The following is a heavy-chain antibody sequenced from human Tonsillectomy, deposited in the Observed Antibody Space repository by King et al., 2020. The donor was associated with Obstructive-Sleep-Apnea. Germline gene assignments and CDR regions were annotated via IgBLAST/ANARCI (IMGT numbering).Heavy chain of an antibody. CDR3: ARTMYSGGYEIFDY. CDR1: GGSISSNNNY. Sequence: QLQESGPGLVKPSETLSLPCTVSGGSISSNNNYWGWIRQPPGMGLELIGNIYYSGNTHYNPSLKGRVTISVDTSKNQFSLKLSSVTAADTAVYYCARTMYSGGYEIFDYWGQGTLVTVSS. CDR2: IYYSGNT. J-gene: IGHJ4*02. D-gene: IGHD5-12*01. V-gene: IGHV4-39*07.